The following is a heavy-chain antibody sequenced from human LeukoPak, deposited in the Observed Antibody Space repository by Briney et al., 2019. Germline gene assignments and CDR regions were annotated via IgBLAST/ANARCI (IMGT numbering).Heavy chain of an antibody. D-gene: IGHD1-14*01. V-gene: IGHV3-21*01. CDR2: ISSSSSYI. J-gene: IGHJ4*02. Sequence: GGSLRLSCAASGFTFSSYSMNWVRQAPGKGLEWVSSISSSSSYIYYADSVKGRFTISRDNAKNSLYPQMNSLRAEDTAVYYCARGPRTNFDYWGQGTLVTVSS. CDR1: GFTFSSYS. CDR3: ARGPRTNFDY.